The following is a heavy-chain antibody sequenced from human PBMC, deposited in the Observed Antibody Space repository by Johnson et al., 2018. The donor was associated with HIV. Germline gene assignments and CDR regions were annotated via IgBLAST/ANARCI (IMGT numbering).Heavy chain of an antibody. CDR1: GFTFSSYA. V-gene: IGHV3-30*04. D-gene: IGHD1-26*01. J-gene: IGHJ3*02. CDR2: ISYDGSNK. Sequence: QVQLVESGGGVVQPGRSLRLSCAASGFTFSSYAMHWVRQAPGKGLEWVAVISYDGSNKYYADSVKGRFTISRDNSKNTLYLQMNGLRAEDTAFYYCARAKGWELRDAFDIWGQGTMVTVSS. CDR3: ARAKGWELRDAFDI.